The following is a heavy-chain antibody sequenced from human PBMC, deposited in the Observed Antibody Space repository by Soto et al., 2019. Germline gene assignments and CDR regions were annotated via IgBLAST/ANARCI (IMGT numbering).Heavy chain of an antibody. J-gene: IGHJ6*02. CDR3: ARAVVVPAADYYYGMDV. Sequence: SLKISGKGSGDKVTSYWSSWQHQMPGKGLEWMGRIDPSDSYTNYSPSFQGHVTISADKSISTAYLQWSSLKASDTAMYYCARAVVVPAADYYYGMDVWGQATTVTVSS. CDR1: GDKVTSYW. CDR2: IDPSDSYT. D-gene: IGHD2-2*01. V-gene: IGHV5-10-1*01.